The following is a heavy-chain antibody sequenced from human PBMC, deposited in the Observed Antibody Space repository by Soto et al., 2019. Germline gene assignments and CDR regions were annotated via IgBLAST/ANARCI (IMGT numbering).Heavy chain of an antibody. D-gene: IGHD6-13*01. Sequence: VGSLRLSCAASGFTFSNYGMHWVRQAPGKGLEWVAVISYDGSNKYYADSVKGRFTISRDNSKNTLYLQMNSLRVEDTAVYYCAKDRSSSWSLDYWGQGTLVIVSS. CDR3: AKDRSSSWSLDY. CDR1: GFTFSNYG. CDR2: ISYDGSNK. V-gene: IGHV3-30*18. J-gene: IGHJ4*02.